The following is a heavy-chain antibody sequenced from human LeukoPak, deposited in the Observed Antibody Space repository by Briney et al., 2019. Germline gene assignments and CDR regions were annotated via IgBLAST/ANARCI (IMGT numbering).Heavy chain of an antibody. CDR3: AREWLQLRAFDY. Sequence: GGSLRLSCAASGFTFSSYEMNWVRQAPGKGLEWVSYISSSGSTIYYADSVKGRFTISRDNAKNSLYLQMSSLRAEDTAVYYCAREWLQLRAFDYWGQGTLVTVSS. D-gene: IGHD5-24*01. J-gene: IGHJ4*02. CDR2: ISSSGSTI. V-gene: IGHV3-48*03. CDR1: GFTFSSYE.